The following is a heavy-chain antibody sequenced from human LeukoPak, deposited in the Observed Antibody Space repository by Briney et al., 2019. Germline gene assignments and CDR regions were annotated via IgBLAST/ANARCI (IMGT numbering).Heavy chain of an antibody. V-gene: IGHV4-34*01. CDR3: ARHWGTYSTSWYDY. Sequence: QPSETLSLTCAVYGGSFSGYYWSWIRQPPGKGLEWIGEINHSGSTNYNPSPKSRVTISVDTSKNQFSLKLSSVTAADTAVYYCARHWGTYSTSWYDYWGQGTLLTVSS. CDR1: GGSFSGYY. CDR2: INHSGST. J-gene: IGHJ4*02. D-gene: IGHD6-13*01.